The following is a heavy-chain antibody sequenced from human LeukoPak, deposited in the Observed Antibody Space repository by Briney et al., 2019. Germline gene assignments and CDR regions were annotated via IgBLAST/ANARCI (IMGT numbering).Heavy chain of an antibody. Sequence: GGSLRLSCAASGFTFSNYWMHWVRQAPGKGLVWVSRISTDGSSTTYADSVKGRFTISRDNSKNTLHLQMSSLTAEDTAVYYCAKIRVDDFWSGYSPDYYYYYMDVWGKGTTVTVSS. D-gene: IGHD3-3*01. CDR2: ISTDGSST. CDR3: AKIRVDDFWSGYSPDYYYYYMDV. J-gene: IGHJ6*03. V-gene: IGHV3-74*03. CDR1: GFTFSNYW.